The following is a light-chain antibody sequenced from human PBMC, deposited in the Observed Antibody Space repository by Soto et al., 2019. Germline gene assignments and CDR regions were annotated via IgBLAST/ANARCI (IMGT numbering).Light chain of an antibody. CDR1: QSLSNND. CDR3: QHYSSALWT. V-gene: IGKV3-20*01. Sequence: EIVLTQSPGTLSLSPGERATLSCRASQSLSNNDLVWFQQKVGQAPRLLIYGASNRATGIPDRFSGSGSGSEFTLTINRVEPEDFGVYYCQHYSSALWTFGQGTKVEIK. CDR2: GAS. J-gene: IGKJ1*01.